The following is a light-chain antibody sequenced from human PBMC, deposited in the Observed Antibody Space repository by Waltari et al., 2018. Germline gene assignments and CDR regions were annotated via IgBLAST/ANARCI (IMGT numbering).Light chain of an antibody. CDR2: WAS. CDR3: QQYYTTPSWP. V-gene: IGKV4-1*01. CDR1: QSVLYSPTNTNY. Sequence: DILLTQSPDSLAVSLGARATINCKSSQSVLYSPTNTNYLAWYQQKPGRPPKLLIYWASTRESGVPDRFSGSGSGTNFTLTISSLQAEDVAVYYCQQYYTTPSWPFGQGTKVEIK. J-gene: IGKJ1*01.